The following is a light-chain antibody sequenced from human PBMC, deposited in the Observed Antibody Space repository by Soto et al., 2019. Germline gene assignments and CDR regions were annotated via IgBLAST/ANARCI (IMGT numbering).Light chain of an antibody. CDR3: TSYAGSNFPVV. CDR1: SSDIGSYNF. Sequence: QSALTQPPSSSGCPGQSVTISCTGASSDIGSYNFVSGYQQHPDKAPKLLIYDVIQRPSGVPHRFSGTKSGNTASLTVSGLLAEDEADYYRTSYAGSNFPVVFGGGTKHTVL. V-gene: IGLV2-8*01. CDR2: DVI. J-gene: IGLJ2*01.